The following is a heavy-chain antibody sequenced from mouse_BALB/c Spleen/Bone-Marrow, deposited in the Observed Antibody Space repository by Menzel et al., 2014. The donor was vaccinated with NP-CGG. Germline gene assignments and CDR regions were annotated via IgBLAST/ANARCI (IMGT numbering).Heavy chain of an antibody. Sequence: VHVKQSGAELVKPGASVKLSCTASGFNIKDTYMHWVKQRPEQGLEWIGRIDPANGNTKYDPKFQGKATITADTSSSTSYLQLSSLTSGDTAVYYCARYDRYCCGREFDVWGAGTTVTVSS. J-gene: IGHJ1*01. CDR1: GFNIKDTY. CDR3: ARYDRYCCGREFDV. D-gene: IGHD1-1*01. CDR2: IDPANGNT. V-gene: IGHV14-3*02.